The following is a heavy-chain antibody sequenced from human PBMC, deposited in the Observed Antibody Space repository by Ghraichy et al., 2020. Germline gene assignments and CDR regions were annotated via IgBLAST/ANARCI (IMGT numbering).Heavy chain of an antibody. J-gene: IGHJ4*02. Sequence: GGSLRLSCAASGFTFSSYSMNWVRQAPGKGLEWVSSISSSSSYIYYADSVKGRFTISRDNAKNSLYLQMNSLRAEDTAVYYCARVAADYYDSSGYSDYWGQGTLVTVSS. CDR1: GFTFSSYS. D-gene: IGHD3-22*01. V-gene: IGHV3-21*01. CDR2: ISSSSSYI. CDR3: ARVAADYYDSSGYSDY.